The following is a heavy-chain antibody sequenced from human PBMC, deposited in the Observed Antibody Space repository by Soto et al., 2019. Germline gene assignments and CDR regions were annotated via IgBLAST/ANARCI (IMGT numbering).Heavy chain of an antibody. Sequence: SVKVSCKASGGTFSSYAISWVRQAPGQGLEWMGGIIPIFGTANYAQKFQGRVTITADESTSTAYMELSSLRSEDTAVCYCARGGYYCSGGSCRAPYGMDVWGQGTTVTVSS. CDR3: ARGGYYCSGGSCRAPYGMDV. D-gene: IGHD2-15*01. V-gene: IGHV1-69*13. CDR2: IIPIFGTA. CDR1: GGTFSSYA. J-gene: IGHJ6*02.